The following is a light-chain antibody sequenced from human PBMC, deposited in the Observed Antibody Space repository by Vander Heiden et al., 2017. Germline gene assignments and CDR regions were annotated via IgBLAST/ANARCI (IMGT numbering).Light chain of an antibody. J-gene: IGLJ2*01. V-gene: IGLV1-47*01. CDR1: STNIGSNY. CDR3: AAWDNSLRGV. Sequence: QSVLTQPPPASGTPGQSVTISCSGSSTNIGSNYVYWYQQLPGAAPKLLIYKNNQRPSGVPDRFSGSKSGTSASLAISGLRSEDEADYYCAAWDNSLRGVFGGGTKLTVL. CDR2: KNN.